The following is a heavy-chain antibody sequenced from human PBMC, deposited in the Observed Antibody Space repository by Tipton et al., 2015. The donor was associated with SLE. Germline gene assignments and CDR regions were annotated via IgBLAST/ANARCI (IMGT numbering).Heavy chain of an antibody. D-gene: IGHD6-13*01. CDR2: IYYSGNT. CDR1: GGSISSYY. V-gene: IGHV4-59*01. Sequence: LRLSCTVSGGSISSYYWSWIRQPPGKGLEWIGYIYYSGNTNYNPSLKNRVTISVDTSKNQFSLKLSSVTAADTAVYYCARCIAAAGGYFDYWGQGTLVTVSS. CDR3: ARCIAAAGGYFDY. J-gene: IGHJ4*02.